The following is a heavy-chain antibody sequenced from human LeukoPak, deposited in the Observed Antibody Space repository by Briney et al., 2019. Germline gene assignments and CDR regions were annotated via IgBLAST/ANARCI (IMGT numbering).Heavy chain of an antibody. J-gene: IGHJ4*02. CDR2: IGTAGDT. CDR1: GFTFSSYD. Sequence: PGGSLRLSCAASGFTFSSYDMHWVRQATGKGLEWVSAIGTAGDTYYPGSVKGRFAISRENAKNSLYLQMNSLRAGDTAVYYCARAPTYYYDSSGYPNPYYFGYWGQGTLVTVSS. CDR3: ARAPTYYYDSSGYPNPYYFGY. D-gene: IGHD3-22*01. V-gene: IGHV3-13*01.